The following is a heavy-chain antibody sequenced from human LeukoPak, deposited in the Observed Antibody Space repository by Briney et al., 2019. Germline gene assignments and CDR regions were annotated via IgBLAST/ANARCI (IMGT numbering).Heavy chain of an antibody. J-gene: IGHJ5*02. CDR1: GYTFTGYY. CDR3: ARGRVIAARPKYNWFDP. V-gene: IGHV1-2*02. Sequence: ASVKVSCKASGYTFTGYYMHWVRQAPGQGLEWMGWINPNSGGINYAQKFQGRVTMTRDTSISTAYMELSRLRSDDTAVYYCARGRVIAARPKYNWFDPWGQGTLVTVSS. D-gene: IGHD6-6*01. CDR2: INPNSGGI.